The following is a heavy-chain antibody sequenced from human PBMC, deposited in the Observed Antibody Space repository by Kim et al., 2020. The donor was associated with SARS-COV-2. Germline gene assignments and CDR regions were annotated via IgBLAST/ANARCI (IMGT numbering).Heavy chain of an antibody. CDR3: ARVCYDILTGLVKNYYYYGMDV. V-gene: IGHV1-69*13. D-gene: IGHD3-9*01. J-gene: IGHJ6*02. Sequence: SVKVSCKASGGTFSSYAISWVRQAPGQGLEWMGGIIPIFGTANYAQKFQGRVTITADESTSTAYMELSSLRSEDTAVYYCARVCYDILTGLVKNYYYYGMDVWGQGTTVTVSS. CDR1: GGTFSSYA. CDR2: IIPIFGTA.